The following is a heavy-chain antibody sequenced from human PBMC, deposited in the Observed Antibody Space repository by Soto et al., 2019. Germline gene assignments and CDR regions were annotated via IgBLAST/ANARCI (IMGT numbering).Heavy chain of an antibody. CDR1: GYTFTTYD. Sequence: ASVKVSCKASGYTFTTYDINWVRQAPGQGLEWLGWMDPSSGSTGYAQNFQGRITMTRNISRNTAHMELSSLQSEDTAVYYCARERKFDFWRKGLDVWGQGTTVTVSS. CDR2: MDPSSGST. V-gene: IGHV1-8*01. D-gene: IGHD3-3*01. CDR3: ARERKFDFWRKGLDV. J-gene: IGHJ6*02.